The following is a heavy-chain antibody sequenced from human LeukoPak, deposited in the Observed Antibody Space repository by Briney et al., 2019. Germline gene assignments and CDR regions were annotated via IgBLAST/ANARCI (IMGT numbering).Heavy chain of an antibody. J-gene: IGHJ3*02. CDR3: ARDLIADYVWGSYRYSDAFDI. CDR1: GGSFSGYY. Sequence: SETLSLTCAVYGGSFSGYYWSWIRQPPGKGLEWIGEINHRGSTNYNPSLKSRVTISVDTSKNQFSLKLSSVTAADTAVYYCARDLIADYVWGSYRYSDAFDIWGQGTMVTVSS. CDR2: INHRGST. D-gene: IGHD3-16*02. V-gene: IGHV4-34*01.